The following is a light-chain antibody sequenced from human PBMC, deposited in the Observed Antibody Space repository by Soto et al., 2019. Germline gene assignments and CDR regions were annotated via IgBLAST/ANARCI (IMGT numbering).Light chain of an antibody. CDR3: QQYNSYVYS. J-gene: IGKJ2*03. Sequence: DIQMTQSPSILSASVGDTVNITCRASQSVSTWLAWYQQKPGKAPKVMIYKASTLQIGVPSRFSASGSGTELTLTISSLQPDDFATYYCQQYNSYVYSFGRGTKLES. CDR2: KAS. V-gene: IGKV1-5*03. CDR1: QSVSTW.